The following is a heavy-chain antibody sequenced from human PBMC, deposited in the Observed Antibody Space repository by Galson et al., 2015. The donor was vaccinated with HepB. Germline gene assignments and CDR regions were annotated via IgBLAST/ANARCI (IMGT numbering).Heavy chain of an antibody. CDR2: ISGSGGST. Sequence: SLRLSCAASGFTFSSYAMSWVRQAPGKGLEWVSVISGSGGSTYYADSVKGRFTISRENSKNTLYLQMNSLGAEDTAVCYCAKVQTSLWFGELNYYYGMDIWGQGTTVTVAS. CDR1: GFTFSSYA. V-gene: IGHV3-23*01. CDR3: AKVQTSLWFGELNYYYGMDI. J-gene: IGHJ6*02. D-gene: IGHD3-10*01.